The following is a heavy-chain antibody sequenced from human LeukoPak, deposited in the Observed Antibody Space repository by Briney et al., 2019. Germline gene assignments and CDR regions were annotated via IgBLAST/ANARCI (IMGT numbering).Heavy chain of an antibody. V-gene: IGHV4-34*01. D-gene: IGHD3-10*01. J-gene: IGHJ5*01. Sequence: PSETLSLTCAVYGGSFSGYYWSWIRQSPGTGLEWIGEINHGGSTNYNPSLMSRVSISANSSNNHFSLRLSSVTAADTAVYYCARGWYNYGSKTDSWGQGTLVTV. CDR1: GGSFSGYY. CDR3: ARGWYNYGSKTDS. CDR2: INHGGST.